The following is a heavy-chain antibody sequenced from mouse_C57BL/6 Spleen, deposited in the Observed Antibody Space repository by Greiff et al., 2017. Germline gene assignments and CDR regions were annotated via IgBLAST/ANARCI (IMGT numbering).Heavy chain of an antibody. Sequence: QVQLQQPGAELVRPGSSVKLSCKASGYTFTSYWMDWVKQRPGQGLEWIGNIYPSDSETHYNQKFKDKATLTVAKSTSTAYMQLSSLTSEDSAVYYCARWSNYYAMDYWGQGTSVTVSS. V-gene: IGHV1-61*01. CDR1: GYTFTSYW. CDR2: IYPSDSET. CDR3: ARWSNYYAMDY. D-gene: IGHD2-5*01. J-gene: IGHJ4*01.